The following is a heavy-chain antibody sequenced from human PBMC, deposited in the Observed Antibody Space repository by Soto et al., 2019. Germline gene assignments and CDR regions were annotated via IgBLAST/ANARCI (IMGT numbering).Heavy chain of an antibody. CDR1: GFTFNNYA. CDR2: ISGGGDTT. CDR3: AKGRGGSGSLTPRVDF. D-gene: IGHD3-10*01. J-gene: IGHJ4*02. Sequence: EVQLLESGGGLVQPGGSLRLSCAASGFTFNNYAMTWVRQAPGKGLEWVSAISGGGDTTSYADYVTGRFTVSRDGSKNTLYLEMSSLRAEDTALYYCAKGRGGSGSLTPRVDFWGQGTLVTVSS. V-gene: IGHV3-23*01.